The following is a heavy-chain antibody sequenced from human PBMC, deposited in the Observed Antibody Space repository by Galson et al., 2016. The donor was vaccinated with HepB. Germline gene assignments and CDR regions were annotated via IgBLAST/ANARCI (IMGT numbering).Heavy chain of an antibody. CDR1: GYSFTSYG. J-gene: IGHJ4*02. D-gene: IGHD4-17*01. Sequence: SVKVSCKASGYSFTSYGISWVRQAPGQGLEWMGWISAYNGNTKYAQKLQGRVTMSTDTSTSTAYMELRSLRSDYTAVYYCARSTTDYFDYWGQGTLVTVSS. CDR3: ARSTTDYFDY. V-gene: IGHV1-18*01. CDR2: ISAYNGNT.